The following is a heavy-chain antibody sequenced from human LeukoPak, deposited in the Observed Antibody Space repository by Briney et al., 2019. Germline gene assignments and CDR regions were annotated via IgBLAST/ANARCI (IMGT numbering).Heavy chain of an antibody. CDR2: ISSSSSYI. CDR1: GFAFSSYS. CDR3: ARAEVVRSGLDY. V-gene: IGHV3-21*01. D-gene: IGHD2-15*01. J-gene: IGHJ4*02. Sequence: GGSLRLSCAASGFAFSSYSMNWVRQAPGKGLEWVSSISSSSSYIYYADSVKGRFTISRDNAKNSLYLQMSSLRAEDTAVYYCARAEVVRSGLDYWGQGTLVTVSS.